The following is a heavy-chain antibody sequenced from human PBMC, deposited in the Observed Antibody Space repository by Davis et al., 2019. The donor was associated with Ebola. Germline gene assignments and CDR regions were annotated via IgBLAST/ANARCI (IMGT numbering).Heavy chain of an antibody. V-gene: IGHV4-34*01. D-gene: IGHD3-3*01. J-gene: IGHJ3*02. CDR2: INQRGSP. CDR1: GGSFSDYW. Sequence: SETLSLTCAVYGGSFSDYWWSWIRQPPGKGLEWIGEINQRGSPNYNPSLKSRVTISIDTSRNQFSLKLTSVTAADTAVYYCARARYDFWSGYYYIGAFDIWGQGTMVTVSS. CDR3: ARARYDFWSGYYYIGAFDI.